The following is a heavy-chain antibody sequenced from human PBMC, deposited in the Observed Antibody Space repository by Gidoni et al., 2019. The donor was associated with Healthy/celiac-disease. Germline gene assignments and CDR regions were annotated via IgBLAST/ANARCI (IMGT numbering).Heavy chain of an antibody. CDR2: IDPSDSYT. CDR1: GYSFTSYW. V-gene: IGHV5-10-1*03. Sequence: EVQLVPSGAEVTKPGESLRISCKGSGYSFTSYWLCWVRQLPGQGLEWMGRIDPSDSYTHYSPSFQGHVTISADKSISTAYLQWSSLKASDTAMYYCARCARSTNGVCYPWGQGTLVTVSS. CDR3: ARCARSTNGVCYP. J-gene: IGHJ5*02. D-gene: IGHD2-8*01.